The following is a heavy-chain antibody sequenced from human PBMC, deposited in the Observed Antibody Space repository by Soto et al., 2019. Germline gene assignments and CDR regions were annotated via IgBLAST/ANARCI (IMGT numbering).Heavy chain of an antibody. CDR3: ASLSSDSSSLYFDY. V-gene: IGHV4-39*01. CDR2: IYYTGIT. J-gene: IGHJ4*01. D-gene: IGHD6-6*01. Sequence: SETLSLTCNVSSGSISTSSPYRCWLPQPPWKGLEWIGNIYYTGITYCNPSLKSRVTISVDTSKNQFSLKVSSVTAADTAVYYCASLSSDSSSLYFDYWG. CDR1: SGSISTSSPY.